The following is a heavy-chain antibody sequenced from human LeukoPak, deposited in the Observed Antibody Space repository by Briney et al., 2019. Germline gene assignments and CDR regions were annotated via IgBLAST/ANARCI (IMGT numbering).Heavy chain of an antibody. Sequence: GGSLRLSCSASGFRFSDHAMHWVRQSPGRGLEWLAFISHDGANKYYAESVEGRFTISRANSKNTVYLQLNGLRAEEKALYYCASEDIAEPQLWGQGTLVSVSS. V-gene: IGHV3-30*01. CDR1: GFRFSDHA. J-gene: IGHJ4*02. CDR3: ASEDIAEPQL. CDR2: ISHDGANK. D-gene: IGHD2-15*01.